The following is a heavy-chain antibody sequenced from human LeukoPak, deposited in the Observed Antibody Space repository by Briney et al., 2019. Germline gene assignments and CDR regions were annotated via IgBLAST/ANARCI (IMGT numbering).Heavy chain of an antibody. V-gene: IGHV1-18*01. CDR1: GYTFTSYG. CDR2: ISAYNGNT. J-gene: IGHJ4*02. CDR3: ARGRTMIVVDPTREFDY. D-gene: IGHD3-22*01. Sequence: ASVKVSCKASGYTFTSYGISWVRQAPGQGLEWMGWISAYNGNTNYAQKLQGRVTMTTDTSTSTAYMELRSLRSDDTAVYYCARGRTMIVVDPTREFDYWGQGTLVTVSS.